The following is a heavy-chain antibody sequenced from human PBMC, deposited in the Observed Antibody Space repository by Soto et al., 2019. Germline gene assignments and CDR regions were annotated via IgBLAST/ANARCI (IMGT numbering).Heavy chain of an antibody. J-gene: IGHJ6*02. CDR2: INHSGCT. Sequence: QVQLQQWGAGLLKPSETLSLTCAGYGGSFSGYYWSWIRQTPGKGLERIGEINHSGCTNYNPSLKSRVTISVDTSKTQFSLKLSSVTAADTAVYYCALCGSHNKYYYYGVDVWGQGTTVTVSS. D-gene: IGHD1-26*01. CDR3: ALCGSHNKYYYYGVDV. V-gene: IGHV4-34*02. CDR1: GGSFSGYY.